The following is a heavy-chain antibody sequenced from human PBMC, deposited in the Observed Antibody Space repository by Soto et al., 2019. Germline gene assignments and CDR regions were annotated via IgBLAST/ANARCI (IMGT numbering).Heavy chain of an antibody. V-gene: IGHV4-34*01. CDR2: INHSGST. CDR3: ARGRIAAAGTSHTYYYYYMXV. J-gene: IGHJ6*03. D-gene: IGHD6-13*01. Sequence: SQTLSLTCAVYGGSFIGYYWSWIRQPPGKGLEWIGEINHSGSTNYNPSLKSRVTISVDTSKNQFSLKLSSVTAADTAVYYCARGRIAAAGTSHTYYYYYMXVWGKGTTVXVSS. CDR1: GGSFIGYY.